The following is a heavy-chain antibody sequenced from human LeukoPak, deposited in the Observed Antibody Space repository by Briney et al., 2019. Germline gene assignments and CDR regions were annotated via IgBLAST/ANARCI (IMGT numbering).Heavy chain of an antibody. V-gene: IGHV3-21*01. D-gene: IGHD1-1*01. J-gene: IGHJ4*02. CDR3: ARALTTLTYEGY. Sequence: RPGGSLRLSCAVSGFTFSGFWMSWSRQAPGKGLEWVSSISGSNSYIFYADSVKGRFTVSRDNAKDSLYLQMNSLRAEDTAVYYCARALTTLTYEGYWGQGTLVTVSS. CDR1: GFTFSGFW. CDR2: ISGSNSYI.